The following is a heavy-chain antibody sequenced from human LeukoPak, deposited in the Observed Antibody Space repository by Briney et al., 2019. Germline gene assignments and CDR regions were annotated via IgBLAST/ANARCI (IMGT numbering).Heavy chain of an antibody. D-gene: IGHD5-18*01. CDR1: GYSFTSYW. V-gene: IGHV5-51*01. CDR3: ARQMNWRGYSYGIDY. J-gene: IGHJ4*02. CDR2: IYPGDSDT. Sequence: GESLKISCKGSGYSFTSYWIGWVRQMPGKSLEWMGIIYPGDSDTRYSPSFQGQVTISADKSISTAYLQWSSLKASDTAMYYCARQMNWRGYSYGIDYWGQGTLVTVSS.